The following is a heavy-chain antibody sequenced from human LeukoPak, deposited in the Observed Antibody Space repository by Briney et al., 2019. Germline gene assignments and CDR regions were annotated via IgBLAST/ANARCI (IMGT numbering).Heavy chain of an antibody. CDR2: ISWDGGST. J-gene: IGHJ4*02. V-gene: IGHV3-43D*03. CDR3: AKGQSPYCTNGVCYDTSLVDY. D-gene: IGHD2-8*01. CDR1: GVTFDDYA. Sequence: PGGSLRLSCAASGVTFDDYAMHWVCQAPGKGLEWVSLISWDGGSTYYADSVKGRFTIARDNSKNSLYLQMNSLRAEDTALYYSAKGQSPYCTNGVCYDTSLVDYWGQGTLVTVSS.